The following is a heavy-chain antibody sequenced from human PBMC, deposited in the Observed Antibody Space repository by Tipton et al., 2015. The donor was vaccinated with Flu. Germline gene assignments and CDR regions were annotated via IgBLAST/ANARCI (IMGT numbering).Heavy chain of an antibody. CDR2: ISSNGDNT. D-gene: IGHD2-15*01. CDR3: ARACGSGGNWGIDA. Sequence: QLVQSGGGLVQPGGSLSLSCAASDFPFSDYAMHWVRQAPGKGLEYVSAISSNGDNTYYADSVKARFTISRDNSKNTLDLHMGSLRADDMAVYYCARACGSGGNWGIDAWGQGALVTVSS. J-gene: IGHJ5*02. CDR1: DFPFSDYA. V-gene: IGHV3-64*07.